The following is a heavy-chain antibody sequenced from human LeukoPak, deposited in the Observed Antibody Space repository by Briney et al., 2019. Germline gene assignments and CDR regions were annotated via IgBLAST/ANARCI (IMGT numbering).Heavy chain of an antibody. V-gene: IGHV4-39*01. CDR3: ARNITTYCGIGHSPKRNCFDP. D-gene: IGHD2-21*01. Sequence: KSSETLSLTCTVSGGFISSGCDYWGWIRQPPGKGLQWIGSIYYTGSTNYNPSLKSRVTISVDTSKNQFSLQLSSVTAADTAMYYCARNITTYCGIGHSPKRNCFDPWGQGTLVTVSS. CDR1: GGFISSGCDY. J-gene: IGHJ5*02. CDR2: IYYTGST.